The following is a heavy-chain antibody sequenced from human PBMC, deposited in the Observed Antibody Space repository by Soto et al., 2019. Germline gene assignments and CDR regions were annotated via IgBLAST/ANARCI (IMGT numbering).Heavy chain of an antibody. CDR2: IKSKTDGGTT. J-gene: IGHJ3*02. CDR1: GFTFSNAW. D-gene: IGHD2-2*01. Sequence: GGSLRLSCAASGFTFSNAWMSWVRQAPGKGLEWVGRIKSKTDGGTTDYAAPVKGRFTISRDDSKNTRYLQMNSLKTEDTAVYYCTTPIVVVPAAMGPSDAFDIWGQGTMVTVSS. V-gene: IGHV3-15*01. CDR3: TTPIVVVPAAMGPSDAFDI.